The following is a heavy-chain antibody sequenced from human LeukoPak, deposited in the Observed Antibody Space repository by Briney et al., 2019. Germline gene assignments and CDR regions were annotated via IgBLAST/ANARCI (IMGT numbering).Heavy chain of an antibody. CDR1: RYSFSTPDY. J-gene: IGHJ4*02. V-gene: IGHV4-38-2*02. Sequence: SETLSLTCTVSRYSFSTPDYWGWTRQSPGKGLEWIGSFYLDGNIYYNPSLENRVTTSLDTSKNQFSLRLNSVTAADTAIYYCAIRVETAAKYFDFWGQGTLVTVSS. CDR3: AIRVETAAKYFDF. CDR2: FYLDGNI. D-gene: IGHD2-15*01.